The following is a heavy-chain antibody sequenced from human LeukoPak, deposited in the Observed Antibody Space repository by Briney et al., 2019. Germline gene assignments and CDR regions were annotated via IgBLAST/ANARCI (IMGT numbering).Heavy chain of an antibody. V-gene: IGHV4-31*03. CDR1: GGSISSDGYY. CDR2: IYYSGST. D-gene: IGHD2-15*01. CDR3: ARALYCSGGSCPHVNWFDP. Sequence: SETLSLTCTVSGGSISSDGYYWTWIRQHPGKGLEWIGYIYYSGSTYYNPSLKSRVTISVDTSKNQFSLKLISVTAADTAVYFCARALYCSGGSCPHVNWFDPWGQGTLVTVSS. J-gene: IGHJ5*02.